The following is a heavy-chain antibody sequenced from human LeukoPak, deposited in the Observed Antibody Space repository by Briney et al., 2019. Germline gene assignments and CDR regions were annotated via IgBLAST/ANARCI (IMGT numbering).Heavy chain of an antibody. CDR2: IYPGDSDT. J-gene: IGHJ4*02. CDR3: ARSHTGYSSSWYLNY. D-gene: IGHD6-13*01. Sequence: GESLKISCKGSGYSFTSYWIGWVRQMPGKGLEWMGIIYPGDSDTRYSPSFQGQVTISADKSISTAYLQWSSLKASDAAMYYCARSHTGYSSSWYLNYWGQGTLVTVSS. V-gene: IGHV5-51*01. CDR1: GYSFTSYW.